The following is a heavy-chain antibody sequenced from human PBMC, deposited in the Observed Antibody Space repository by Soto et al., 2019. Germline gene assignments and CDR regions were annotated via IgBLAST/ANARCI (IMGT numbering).Heavy chain of an antibody. Sequence: ASVKVSCKASGYTFISYQMHWVRQAPGQGLEWMGIINPGGGSTTYTQKFQGRVTMTRDTSTSTVYMDLSSLRSEDTAVYYCARAYSGSSSPDYWGQGTLVTVSS. CDR3: ARAYSGSSSPDY. V-gene: IGHV1-46*01. D-gene: IGHD6-6*01. CDR1: GYTFISYQ. CDR2: INPGGGST. J-gene: IGHJ4*02.